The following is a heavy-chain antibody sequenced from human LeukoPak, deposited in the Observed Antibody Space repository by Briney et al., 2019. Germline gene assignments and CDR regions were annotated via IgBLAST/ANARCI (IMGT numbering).Heavy chain of an antibody. D-gene: IGHD3-10*01. Sequence: GGSLRLSCAASGFTFSSYGMHWVRQAPGKGLEWVAFIRYDGSNKYYADSVKGRFTISTDNSKNTLYLQMNRLRGEDTAVYYCAKDWNIWFGELLNYYYYMDVWGKGTTVTISS. J-gene: IGHJ6*03. V-gene: IGHV3-30*02. CDR3: AKDWNIWFGELLNYYYYMDV. CDR1: GFTFSSYG. CDR2: IRYDGSNK.